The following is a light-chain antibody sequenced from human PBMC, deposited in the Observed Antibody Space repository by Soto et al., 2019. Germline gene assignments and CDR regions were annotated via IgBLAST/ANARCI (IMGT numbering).Light chain of an antibody. CDR2: GAS. Sequence: EIVLTQSPGTLSLSPGEIATLSCRASQSVSSSDLAWNQQKTGQAPRPLIYGASSRATGIPDRFSGSGSGTDFTLTISRREPEDFAVYYCQRYGSSPPVTVGQGPKLEIK. CDR1: QSVSSSD. CDR3: QRYGSSPPVT. J-gene: IGKJ2*01. V-gene: IGKV3-20*01.